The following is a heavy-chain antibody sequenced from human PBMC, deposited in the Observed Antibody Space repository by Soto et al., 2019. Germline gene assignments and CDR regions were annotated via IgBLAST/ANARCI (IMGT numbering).Heavy chain of an antibody. CDR3: ARSPYSGYNPYYFDY. J-gene: IGHJ4*02. D-gene: IGHD5-12*01. V-gene: IGHV1-3*01. CDR1: GYTFSNYA. Sequence: ASVKVSCKASGYTFSNYAIHWVRQTPGLGLEWVGWINGYNGNTRYSQEFQARVTITRDTSANTAYMELSSLRSEDTAVYYCARSPYSGYNPYYFDYWGQGTLVTVSS. CDR2: INGYNGNT.